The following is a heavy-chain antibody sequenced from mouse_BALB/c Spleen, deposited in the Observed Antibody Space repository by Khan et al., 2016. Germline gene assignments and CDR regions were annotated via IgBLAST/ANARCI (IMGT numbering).Heavy chain of an antibody. V-gene: IGHV5-6-5*01. J-gene: IGHJ4*01. CDR2: ISSGGTT. CDR3: ARGENALDY. CDR1: GFTFSSYA. Sequence: EVELVESGGGLVKPGGSLKFSCAASGFTFSSYAMSWVRQTPEKRLEWVASISSGGTTYHPYSVKGRLTVSRDDAGNNLYVQMNRLRSEGTAIYYCARGENALDYWGQGTSVTVSS.